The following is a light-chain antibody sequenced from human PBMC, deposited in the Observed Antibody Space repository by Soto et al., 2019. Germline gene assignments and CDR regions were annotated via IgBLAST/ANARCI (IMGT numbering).Light chain of an antibody. CDR3: QQYFSAPFT. CDR1: QSVLYSSINKNY. J-gene: IGKJ3*01. Sequence: DIVMTQSPDSLAVSLGERATINCKSSQSVLYSSINKNYLAWYQQKPGQPPRLLIYWASGRESGVPDRFSGSGSGTDFTLTMSCLQAEDVAVYYCQQYFSAPFTFGPGTKVDIK. V-gene: IGKV4-1*01. CDR2: WAS.